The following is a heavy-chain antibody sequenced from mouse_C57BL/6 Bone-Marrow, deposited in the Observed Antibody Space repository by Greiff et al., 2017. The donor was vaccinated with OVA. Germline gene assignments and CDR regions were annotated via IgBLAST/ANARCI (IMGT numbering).Heavy chain of an antibody. Sequence: DVKLVESGGGLVKPGGSLKLSCAASGFTFSSYAMSWVRQTPEKRLEWVATISDGGSYTYYPDNVKGRFTISRDNAKNNLYLQMSHLKSEDTAMYYCAGTPLSYGVDWYFDVWGTGTTVTVSS. V-gene: IGHV5-4*03. CDR1: GFTFSSYA. J-gene: IGHJ1*03. D-gene: IGHD1-1*01. CDR3: AGTPLSYGVDWYFDV. CDR2: ISDGGSYT.